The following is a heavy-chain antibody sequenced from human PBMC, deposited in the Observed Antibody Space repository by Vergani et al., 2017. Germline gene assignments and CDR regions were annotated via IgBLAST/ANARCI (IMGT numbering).Heavy chain of an antibody. CDR2: ISSSGSTI. V-gene: IGHV3-48*04. Sequence: EVQLVESGGGLVQPGGSLRLSCAASGFTFSSYWMSWVRQAPGKGLEWVSYISSSGSTIYYADSVKGRFTISRDNAKNSLYLQMNSLRAEDTAVYYCARDKGQWLGIDYWGQGTLVTVSS. D-gene: IGHD6-19*01. J-gene: IGHJ4*02. CDR3: ARDKGQWLGIDY. CDR1: GFTFSSYW.